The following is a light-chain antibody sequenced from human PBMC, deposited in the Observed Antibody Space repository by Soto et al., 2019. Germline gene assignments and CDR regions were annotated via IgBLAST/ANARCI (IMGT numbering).Light chain of an antibody. J-gene: IGKJ2*01. CDR3: QHYGSSPYT. CDR2: GAS. Sequence: EIVLTQSPGTLSLSPGERATLSCRASQSVSTYLAWYQQKPGQAPRLLIYGASSRATGIPDRFSGSGSGTDIPLTISSLEPEDFSVYYCQHYGSSPYTFGQGTKLEIK. V-gene: IGKV3-20*01. CDR1: QSVSTY.